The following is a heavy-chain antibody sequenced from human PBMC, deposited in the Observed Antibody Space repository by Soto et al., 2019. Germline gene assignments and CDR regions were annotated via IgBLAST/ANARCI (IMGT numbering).Heavy chain of an antibody. CDR3: VMVDNYVTPTPQDV. Sequence: QVQLVQSGDEVKKPGASVKVSCKASGYIFVNYGIAWVRQAPGQGLEWMGWISPYTGNTHSASKVQGRLTMTTDTSTSTAYMVLGSMTSYDTAVYYCVMVDNYVTPTPQDVWGQGTTVTVSS. CDR1: GYIFVNYG. D-gene: IGHD3-16*01. J-gene: IGHJ6*02. CDR2: ISPYTGNT. V-gene: IGHV1-18*01.